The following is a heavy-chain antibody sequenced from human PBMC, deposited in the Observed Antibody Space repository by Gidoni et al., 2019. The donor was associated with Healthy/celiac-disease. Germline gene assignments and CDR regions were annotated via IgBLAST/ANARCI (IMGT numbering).Heavy chain of an antibody. CDR3: ARSPTVTKGWGY. D-gene: IGHD4-17*01. J-gene: IGHJ4*02. CDR1: GYTFTSYY. V-gene: IGHV1-46*01. Sequence: VQLVQSGAEVTKPGASVTVSCTASGYTFTSYYMHWVRQAPGQGLEWMGIINPSGGRTSYAQKFQGRVNMTRDTATSTVYMELSSLRSEDTAVYYCARSPTVTKGWGYWGQGTLVTVSS. CDR2: INPSGGRT.